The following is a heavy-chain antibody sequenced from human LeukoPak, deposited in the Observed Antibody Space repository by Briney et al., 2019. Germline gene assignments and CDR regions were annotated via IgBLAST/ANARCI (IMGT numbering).Heavy chain of an antibody. Sequence: QPGGSLRLSCVASGFTFSTYNMNWVRQAPGKGLEWVSYISSSGSTIYYADSVKGRFTISRDNAKISLYLQMNSLRDEDTAVYYCARGYSSSYWGQGTLVTVSS. D-gene: IGHD6-19*01. J-gene: IGHJ4*02. CDR3: ARGYSSSY. CDR2: ISSSGSTI. V-gene: IGHV3-48*02. CDR1: GFTFSTYN.